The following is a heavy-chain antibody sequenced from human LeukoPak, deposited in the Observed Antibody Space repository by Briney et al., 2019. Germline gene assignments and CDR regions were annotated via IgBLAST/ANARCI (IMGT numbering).Heavy chain of an antibody. V-gene: IGHV6-1*01. CDR3: ARGTGVLDY. CDR1: GDSVSSNSDA. J-gene: IGHJ4*02. D-gene: IGHD7-27*01. Sequence: SQTLSLTCAISGDSVSSNSDAWNWIRQPPSRGLEWLGRTYYRSSWYNDYAVSVKSRIIINPDTSKNHFSLQLNSVTPEDTAIYYCARGTGVLDYWGQGTLVTVSS. CDR2: TYYRSSWYN.